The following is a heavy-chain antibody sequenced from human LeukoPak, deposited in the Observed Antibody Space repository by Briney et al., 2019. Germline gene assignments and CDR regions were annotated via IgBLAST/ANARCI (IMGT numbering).Heavy chain of an antibody. CDR1: GYTFTSYG. J-gene: IGHJ4*02. Sequence: ASVKVSCTASGYTFTSYGISWVRQAPGQGLEWMGWISAYNGNTNYAQKLQGRVTMTTDTSTSTAYMELRSLRSDDTAVYYCARDPRGSHYYDILTGYDGPTLPDYWGQGTLVTVSS. CDR2: ISAYNGNT. CDR3: ARDPRGSHYYDILTGYDGPTLPDY. D-gene: IGHD3-9*01. V-gene: IGHV1-18*01.